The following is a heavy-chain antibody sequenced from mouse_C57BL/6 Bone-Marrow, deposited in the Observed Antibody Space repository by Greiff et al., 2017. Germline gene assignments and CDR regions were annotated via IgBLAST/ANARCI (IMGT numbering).Heavy chain of an antibody. Sequence: EVKVVESGGGLVQPGESLKLSCESNEYEFPSHDMSWVRKTPEKRLELVAAINSDGGSTYYPDTMERRFIISRDNTKKTLYLQMSSLRYEDTALYYCARHGGYYGYDEAMDYWGQGTSVTVSS. J-gene: IGHJ4*01. D-gene: IGHD2-2*01. V-gene: IGHV5-2*01. CDR2: INSDGGST. CDR3: ARHGGYYGYDEAMDY. CDR1: EYEFPSHD.